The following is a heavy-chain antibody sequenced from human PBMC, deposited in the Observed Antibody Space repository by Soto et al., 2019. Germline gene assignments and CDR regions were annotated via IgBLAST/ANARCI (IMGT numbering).Heavy chain of an antibody. D-gene: IGHD3-22*01. CDR3: ARHLGPNYYDSSGTAGFDAFDI. CDR1: GYSFTSYW. CDR2: IDPSDSYT. J-gene: IGHJ3*02. V-gene: IGHV5-10-1*01. Sequence: GESLKISCKGSGYSFTSYWISWVRQMPGKGLEWMGRIDPSDSYTNYSPSFQGHVTISADKSISTAYLQWSSLKASDTAMYYCARHLGPNYYDSSGTAGFDAFDIWGQGTMVTVSS.